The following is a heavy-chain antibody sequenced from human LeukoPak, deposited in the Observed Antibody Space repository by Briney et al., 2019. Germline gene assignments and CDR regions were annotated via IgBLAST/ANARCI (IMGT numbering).Heavy chain of an antibody. CDR2: INPYNANT. CDR3: ARDSVPHFDWPQDHAFDI. D-gene: IGHD3-9*01. CDR1: GYTFTSYG. Sequence: ASVKVSCKASGYTFTSYGISWLRQAPGQGLEWMGWINPYNANTNYAQKFQGRVTITRDTSASTAYMELSSLRSEDTAVYYCARDSVPHFDWPQDHAFDIWGQGTMVTVSS. V-gene: IGHV1-18*01. J-gene: IGHJ3*02.